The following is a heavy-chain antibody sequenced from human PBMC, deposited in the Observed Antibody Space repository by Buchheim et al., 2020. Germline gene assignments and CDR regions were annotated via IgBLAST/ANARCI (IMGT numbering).Heavy chain of an antibody. CDR1: GGSISGNY. CDR2: IYYIGTT. Sequence: QVQLQESGPVLVKPSETLSLTCTVSGGSISGNYWSWVRQPPGKGLEWIGYIYYIGTTNYNPSLKSRVTISVDTSKNQFSLKLSSVTAADTAVYYCAREIVPAYYFDYWGQGT. CDR3: AREIVPAYYFDY. J-gene: IGHJ4*02. D-gene: IGHD6-6*01. V-gene: IGHV4-59*01.